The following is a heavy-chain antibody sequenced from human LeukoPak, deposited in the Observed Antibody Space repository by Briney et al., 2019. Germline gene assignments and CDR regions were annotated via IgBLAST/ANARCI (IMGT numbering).Heavy chain of an antibody. V-gene: IGHV3-23*01. CDR1: GFTSSNYA. CDR2: ISGSGGST. Sequence: GGSLRLSCAASGFTSSNYAMAWVRQAPGKGLEWVSAISGSGGSTYYADSVKGRFTISRDNSKNTLYLQMNSLRAEDTAVYYCAKDRGSSWYLGVVGDPWGQGTLVTVSS. D-gene: IGHD6-13*01. J-gene: IGHJ5*02. CDR3: AKDRGSSWYLGVVGDP.